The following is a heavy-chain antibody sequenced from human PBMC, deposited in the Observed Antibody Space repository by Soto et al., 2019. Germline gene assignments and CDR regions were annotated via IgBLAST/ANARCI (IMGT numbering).Heavy chain of an antibody. V-gene: IGHV3-23*01. Sequence: EVQLLESGGGLVQPGGSLRLSCAASGPSLSGYAMTWVRQAPGKGLEWVSAISANGVNTYYANSVKGRFTISRDNSKNTLYLQMNSLRSEDTAVYYCAKYRLSRRDYYYGLDVWGQGTTLTVSS. D-gene: IGHD2-2*01. J-gene: IGHJ6*02. CDR1: GPSLSGYA. CDR3: AKYRLSRRDYYYGLDV. CDR2: ISANGVNT.